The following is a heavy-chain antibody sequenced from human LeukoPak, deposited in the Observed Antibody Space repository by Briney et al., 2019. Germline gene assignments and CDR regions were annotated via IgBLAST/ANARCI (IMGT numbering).Heavy chain of an antibody. CDR1: GGSISGYY. CDR2: IYNSWIT. CDR3: ARSVPSLDYLFDS. D-gene: IGHD4-11*01. Sequence: SETLSLTCTVSGGSISGYYWTWIRQLPGKGLEWIGYIYNSWITNYNPSLKSRVTVSVDTSKNQFYLRLNSVTAADTAVYYCARSVPSLDYLFDSWGHGTLVTVSS. J-gene: IGHJ5*01. V-gene: IGHV4-59*08.